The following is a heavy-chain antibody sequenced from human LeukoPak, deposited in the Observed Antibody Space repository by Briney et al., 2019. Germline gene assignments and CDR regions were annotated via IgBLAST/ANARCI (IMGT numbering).Heavy chain of an antibody. D-gene: IGHD1-26*01. V-gene: IGHV4-4*07. Sequence: SETLSLTCTVSGGSISNYYWIWIRQPAGKGLEWIGRIYTSGSTNYNPSLKSRVTMSVDTSKNQFSLRLTSVTAADTAVYYCARMGAGRFDFWGLGTLVTVSS. CDR1: GGSISNYY. CDR2: IYTSGST. J-gene: IGHJ4*02. CDR3: ARMGAGRFDF.